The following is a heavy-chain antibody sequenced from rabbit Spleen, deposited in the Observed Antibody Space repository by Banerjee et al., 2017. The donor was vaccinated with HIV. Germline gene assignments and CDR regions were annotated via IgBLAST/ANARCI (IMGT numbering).Heavy chain of an antibody. CDR3: ARDNAGGSADYDL. CDR2: IYAGSSGST. V-gene: IGHV1S40*01. CDR1: GFSFSSSYY. Sequence: QSLEESGGGLVKPGGTLTLTCTVSGFSFSSSYYMCWVRQTPGKGLEWIACIYAGSSGSTAYASWAKGRFAISKTSSTTVPLQMTSLTAADTATYFCARDNAGGSADYDLWGPGTLVTVS. J-gene: IGHJ4*01. D-gene: IGHD8-1*01.